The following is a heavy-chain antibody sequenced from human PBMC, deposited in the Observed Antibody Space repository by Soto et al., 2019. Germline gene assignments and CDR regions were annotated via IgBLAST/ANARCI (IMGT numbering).Heavy chain of an antibody. CDR1: GFTFSSYG. D-gene: IGHD1-7*01. V-gene: IGHV3-30*18. J-gene: IGHJ6*02. Sequence: QVQLVESGGGVVQPGRSLRLSCAASGFTFSSYGMHWVRQAPGKGLEWVAVISYDGSNKYYADSVKGRFTISRDNSKNTLYLKMNSLRAEDTAVYYCAKDQHNWNYEAYYGMDVWGQGTTVTVSS. CDR2: ISYDGSNK. CDR3: AKDQHNWNYEAYYGMDV.